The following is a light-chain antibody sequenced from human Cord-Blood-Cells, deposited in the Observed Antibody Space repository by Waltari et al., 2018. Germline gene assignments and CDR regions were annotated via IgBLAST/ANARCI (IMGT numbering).Light chain of an antibody. V-gene: IGKV1-39*01. Sequence: DIPMTQPPSSLSASVGDRVTITCRASQRISSYLNWYQQKPGKAPKLLIYAASSLQSGVPSRFSGSGSGTDFTLTISSLQPEDFATYYCQQSYSTPLTFGGGTKVEIK. CDR1: QRISSY. J-gene: IGKJ4*01. CDR3: QQSYSTPLT. CDR2: AAS.